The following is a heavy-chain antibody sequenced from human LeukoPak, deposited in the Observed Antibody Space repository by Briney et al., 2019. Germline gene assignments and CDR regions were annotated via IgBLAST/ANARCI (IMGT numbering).Heavy chain of an antibody. J-gene: IGHJ4*02. V-gene: IGHV6-1*01. D-gene: IGHD7-27*01. CDR1: GDSVSSNTAA. CDR2: TYYRSKWYN. CDR3: AREQTGDQNFDH. Sequence: SQTLSLTCAISGDSVSSNTAAWNWIRQSPSRGLEWLGRTYYRSKWYNNYAVSVKSRISINPDTSKNQFSLQLKSVTPEDTAVYYCAREQTGDQNFDHWGQGTLVTVSS.